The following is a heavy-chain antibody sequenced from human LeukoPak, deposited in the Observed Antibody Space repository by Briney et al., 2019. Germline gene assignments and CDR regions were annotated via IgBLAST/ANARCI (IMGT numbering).Heavy chain of an antibody. CDR2: TSYDGGEK. D-gene: IGHD5-12*01. V-gene: IGHV3-30*03. CDR1: GFTFSLFG. CDR3: ARDRDSGYDGNNWFDP. Sequence: GGSLRLSCAASGFTFSLFGMHWVRQAPGKGLEWLAVTSYDGGEKYYADSVKGRFTISRDNAKNSLYLQMNSLRAEDTAVCYCARDRDSGYDGNNWFDPWGQGTLVTVSS. J-gene: IGHJ5*02.